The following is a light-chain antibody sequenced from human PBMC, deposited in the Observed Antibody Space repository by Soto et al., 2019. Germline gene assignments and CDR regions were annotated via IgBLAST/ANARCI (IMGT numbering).Light chain of an antibody. CDR3: QQYNNWPLT. Sequence: EIVMTQSPATLSVSQGERATLSCRASHRVSSYLAWYQQKPGQAPRLLIYATSTRATGIPARFSGSGSGTEFTLTISSLQSEDFAVYYCQQYNNWPLTFGGGTKVDIK. J-gene: IGKJ4*01. CDR1: HRVSSY. CDR2: ATS. V-gene: IGKV3-15*01.